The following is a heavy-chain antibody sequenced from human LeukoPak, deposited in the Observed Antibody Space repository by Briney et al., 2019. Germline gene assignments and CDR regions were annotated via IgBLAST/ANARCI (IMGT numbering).Heavy chain of an antibody. J-gene: IGHJ4*02. Sequence: PSETLSLTCAVSGYSISSGYYWGWIWQPPGKGLEWIGSIHHSGSTYYKPSLKSRVTISVDTSKNQFSLKVSSVTAADTAVYYCARGVEPLAANTLAYWGQGTLVTVSS. V-gene: IGHV4-38-2*01. CDR2: IHHSGST. CDR3: ARGVEPLAANTLAY. CDR1: GYSISSGYY. D-gene: IGHD1-14*01.